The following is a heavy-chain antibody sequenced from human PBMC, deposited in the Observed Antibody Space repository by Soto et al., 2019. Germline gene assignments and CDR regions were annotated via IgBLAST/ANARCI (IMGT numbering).Heavy chain of an antibody. CDR3: AGGTARSNYYYYGMDV. J-gene: IGHJ6*02. D-gene: IGHD6-6*01. CDR2: IYYSGST. V-gene: IGHV4-39*01. Sequence: PSETLSLTCTVSGGSISSSSYYWGWIRQPPGKGLEWIGSIYYSGSTYYNPSLKSRVTISVDTSKNQFSLKLSSVTAADTAVYYCAGGTARSNYYYYGMDVWGQVTTVTVSS. CDR1: GGSISSSSYY.